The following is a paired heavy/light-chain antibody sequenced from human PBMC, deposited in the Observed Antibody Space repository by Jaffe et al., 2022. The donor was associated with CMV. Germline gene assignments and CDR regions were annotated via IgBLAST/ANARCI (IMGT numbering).Heavy chain of an antibody. J-gene: IGHJ6*03. V-gene: IGHV3-21*01. D-gene: IGHD2-15*01. Sequence: EVQLVESGGGLVKPGGSLRLSCAASGFTFSSYSMNWVRQAPGKGLEWVSSISSSSSYIYYADSVKGRFTISRDNAKNSLYLQMNSLRAEDTAVYYCARDGYCSGGSCYPTYYYYYYMDVWGKGTTVTVSS. CDR3: ARDGYCSGGSCYPTYYYYYYMDV. CDR2: ISSSSSYI. CDR1: GFTFSSYS.
Light chain of an antibody. J-gene: IGKJ1*01. CDR1: QGISSY. CDR3: QQYYSYPLT. V-gene: IGKV1-8*01. Sequence: AIRITQSPSSLSASTGDRVTITCRASQGISSYLAWYQQKPGKAPKLLIYAASTLQSGVPSRFSGSGSGTDFTLTISCLQSEDFATYYCQQYYSYPLTFGQGTKVEIK. CDR2: AAS.